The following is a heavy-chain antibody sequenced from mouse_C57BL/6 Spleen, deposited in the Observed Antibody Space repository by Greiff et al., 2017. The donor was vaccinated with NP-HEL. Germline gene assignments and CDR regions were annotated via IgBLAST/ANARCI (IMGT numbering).Heavy chain of an antibody. CDR1: GYAFSSSW. D-gene: IGHD2-5*01. CDR3: ARSRPSYYSNFSYYFDY. V-gene: IGHV1-82*01. J-gene: IGHJ2*01. CDR2: IYPGDGDT. Sequence: QVQLKQSGPELVKPGASVKISCKASGYAFSSSWMNWVKQRPGKGLEWIGRIYPGDGDTNYNGKFKGKATLTADKSSSTAYMQLSSLTSEDSAVYFCARSRPSYYSNFSYYFDYWGQGTTLTVSS.